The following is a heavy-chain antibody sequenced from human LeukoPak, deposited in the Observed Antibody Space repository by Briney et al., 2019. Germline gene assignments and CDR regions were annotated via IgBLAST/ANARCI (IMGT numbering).Heavy chain of an antibody. CDR1: GFTFSSYA. CDR2: ISGSGGST. D-gene: IGHD3-22*01. Sequence: PGGSLRLSCAASGFTFSSYAMSWVRQAPGKGPEWVSAISGSGGSTYYADSVKGRFTISRDNSKNTLYLQMNSLRAEDTAVYYCAKDTRVYDSSGYYSAWGQGTLVTVSS. J-gene: IGHJ5*02. CDR3: AKDTRVYDSSGYYSA. V-gene: IGHV3-23*01.